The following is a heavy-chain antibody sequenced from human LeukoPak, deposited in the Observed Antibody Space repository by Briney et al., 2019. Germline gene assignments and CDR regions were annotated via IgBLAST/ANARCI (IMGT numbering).Heavy chain of an antibody. CDR2: IYYSGST. CDR3: ARHESSGWYYFDY. D-gene: IGHD6-19*01. Sequence: SETLSLTCTVSGGSISSYYWSWIRQPPGKGLEWIGYIYYSGSTNYNPSLKSRVTISVDTSKNQFSLKLSSVTAADTAVYYCARHESSGWYYFDYWGQGTLVTVSS. CDR1: GGSISSYY. V-gene: IGHV4-59*08. J-gene: IGHJ4*02.